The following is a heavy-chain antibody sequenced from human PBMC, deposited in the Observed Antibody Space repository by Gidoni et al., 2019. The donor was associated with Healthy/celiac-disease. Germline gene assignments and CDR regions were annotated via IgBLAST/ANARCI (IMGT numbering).Heavy chain of an antibody. CDR2: INHSGST. D-gene: IGHD3-22*01. CDR3: ARGLRHYDSSGSREKPFFDY. CDR1: GGSLSGYY. V-gene: IGHV4-34*01. Sequence: QVQLQQWGAGLLKPSETLSLTCAVYGGSLSGYYWSWIRQPPGKGLEWIGEINHSGSTNYNPSLKSRVTISVDTSKNQFSLKLSSVTAADTAVYYCARGLRHYDSSGSREKPFFDYWGQGTLVTVSS. J-gene: IGHJ4*02.